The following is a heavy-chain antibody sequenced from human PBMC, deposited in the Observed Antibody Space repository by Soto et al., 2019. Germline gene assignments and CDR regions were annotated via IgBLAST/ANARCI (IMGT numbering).Heavy chain of an antibody. D-gene: IGHD5-18*01. CDR1: GFTFSSYG. Sequence: QVQLVESGGGVVQPGRSLRLSCAASGFTFSSYGMHWVRQAPGKGLEWVAVISYDGSNKYYPDSVKGRFTISRDNSKNTLYLQMSSLRAEDTAVYYCAKGFSYSVIDYWGQGTLGTVSS. CDR3: AKGFSYSVIDY. V-gene: IGHV3-30*18. J-gene: IGHJ4*02. CDR2: ISYDGSNK.